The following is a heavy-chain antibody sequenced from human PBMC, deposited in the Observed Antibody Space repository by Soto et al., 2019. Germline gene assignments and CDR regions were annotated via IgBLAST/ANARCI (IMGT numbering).Heavy chain of an antibody. CDR2: IFQSGST. J-gene: IGHJ5*02. V-gene: IGHV4-4*02. CDR3: ARGRGRYSSGWSWFDP. D-gene: IGHD6-19*01. Sequence: SETLSLTGGVCGGTIRSPDWWTWIRQPPGKGLEWIGEIFQSGSTNYTPSLESRVTISVDKSKNQFSLTLTSVTAADTAVYFCARGRGRYSSGWSWFDPWGQGILVTVS. CDR1: GGTIRSPDW.